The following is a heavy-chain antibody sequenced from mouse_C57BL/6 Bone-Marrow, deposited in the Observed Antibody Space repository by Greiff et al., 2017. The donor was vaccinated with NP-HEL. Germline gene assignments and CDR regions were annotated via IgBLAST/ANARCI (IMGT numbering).Heavy chain of an antibody. Sequence: QVQLQQSGAELARPGASVKLSCKASGYTFTSYGISWVKQRTGQGLEWIGEIYPRSGNNYYNEKFKGKATLTADKSSSTAYMELRSLTSEDSAVYFCARQITTVLDVWGTGTTVTVSS. V-gene: IGHV1-81*01. D-gene: IGHD1-1*01. J-gene: IGHJ1*03. CDR1: GYTFTSYG. CDR2: IYPRSGNN. CDR3: ARQITTVLDV.